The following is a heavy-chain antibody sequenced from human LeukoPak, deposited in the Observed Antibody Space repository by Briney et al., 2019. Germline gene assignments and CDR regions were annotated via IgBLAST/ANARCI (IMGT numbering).Heavy chain of an antibody. V-gene: IGHV4-59*01. CDR1: GGSISSYY. CDR3: ARAPYSSSWYPGYFQH. Sequence: SETLSLTCTVSGGSISSYYWSWIRQPPGKGLEWIGYIYYSGSTNYNPSLKSRVTISVDTSKNQFSLKLSSVTAADTAVYYCARAPYSSSWYPGYFQHWGQGNLVTVSS. CDR2: IYYSGST. J-gene: IGHJ1*01. D-gene: IGHD6-13*01.